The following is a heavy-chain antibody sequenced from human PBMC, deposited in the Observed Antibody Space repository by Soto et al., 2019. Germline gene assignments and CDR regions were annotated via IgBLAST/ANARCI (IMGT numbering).Heavy chain of an antibody. CDR1: GFTFSSYA. CDR3: AREGHPLNWFDP. V-gene: IGHV3-23*01. Sequence: GGSLRLSCAASGFTFSSYAMSWVRQAPGKGLEWVSVISASGGSTDYADSVKGRFTISRDNSKNTLYLQMNSLRAEDTAVYYCAREGHPLNWFDPWGQGTLVTVSS. J-gene: IGHJ5*02. CDR2: ISASGGST.